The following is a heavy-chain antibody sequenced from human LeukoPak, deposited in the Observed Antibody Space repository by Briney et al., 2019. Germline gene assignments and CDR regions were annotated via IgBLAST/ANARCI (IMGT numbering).Heavy chain of an antibody. CDR1: GFTFDDYA. J-gene: IGHJ3*02. D-gene: IGHD1-14*01. V-gene: IGHV3-53*01. CDR3: ARNQRVQGAFDI. CDR2: IYSGGST. Sequence: GGCLRLSCAASGFTFDDYAMHWVRQAPGKGLGWVSVIYSGGSTYYADSVKGRFTISRDNSKNTLYLQMNSLRAEDTAVYYCARNQRVQGAFDIWGQGTMVTVSS.